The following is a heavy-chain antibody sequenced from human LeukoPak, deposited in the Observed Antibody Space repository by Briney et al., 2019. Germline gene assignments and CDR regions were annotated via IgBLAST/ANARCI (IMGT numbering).Heavy chain of an antibody. V-gene: IGHV4-34*01. D-gene: IGHD3-22*01. J-gene: IGHJ4*02. Sequence: PSETLSLTCAVYGGSFSGYYWSWIRQPPGKGLEWIGEINHSGSTNYNPSLKSRVTISVDTSKNQFSLKLSSVTAADTAVYYCAITDSSGDYCDYWGQGTLVTVSS. CDR3: AITDSSGDYCDY. CDR1: GGSFSGYY. CDR2: INHSGST.